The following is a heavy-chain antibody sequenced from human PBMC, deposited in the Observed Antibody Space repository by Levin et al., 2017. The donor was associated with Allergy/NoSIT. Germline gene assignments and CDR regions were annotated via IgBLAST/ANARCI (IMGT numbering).Heavy chain of an antibody. Sequence: SETLSLTCTVSGASISSYHWNWLRQPPGKELEWIGCLYYSGSTKYNPSLKSRVTISVDATKNQFSLKLSSVTAADTAVYYCARDQGSSGWYGWIDSWGQGTLVTVSS. CDR2: LYYSGST. J-gene: IGHJ5*01. CDR3: ARDQGSSGWYGWIDS. CDR1: GASISSYH. V-gene: IGHV4-59*01. D-gene: IGHD6-19*01.